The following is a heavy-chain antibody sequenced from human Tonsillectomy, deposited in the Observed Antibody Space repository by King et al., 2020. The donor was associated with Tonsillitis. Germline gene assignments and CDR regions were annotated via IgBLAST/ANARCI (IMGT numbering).Heavy chain of an antibody. V-gene: IGHV5-10-1*03. CDR1: GYNFTSYW. CDR3: ASISNLYYYAMDV. CDR2: IDLSDSYT. D-gene: IGHD1-14*01. Sequence: VQLVESGAEVKKPGESLRISCAGSGYNFTSYWINWVRQMPGKGLEWMGKIDLSDSYTNYSPSFQGHVTISADKSISTAYLQWSTLKASDTAMYYCASISNLYYYAMDVWGQGTTVTVSS. J-gene: IGHJ6*02.